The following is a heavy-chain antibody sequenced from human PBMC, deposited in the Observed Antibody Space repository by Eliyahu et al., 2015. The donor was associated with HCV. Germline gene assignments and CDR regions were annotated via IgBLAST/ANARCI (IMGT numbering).Heavy chain of an antibody. D-gene: IGHD3-10*01. J-gene: IGHJ4*02. CDR1: GFNFEDYA. V-gene: IGHV3-9*01. Sequence: EVQIAESGGGSVQPGTSLTLSCTVSGFNFEDYAMHWVRQGPGKGLDWVCGISRGGGTKGCSDSVKGRFTMSRDSAKNTLSLQMNNVRPEDTALYYCVKDRGLFYYGSTTYYYFESWGQGTLVTVPS. CDR2: ISRGGGTK. CDR3: VKDRGLFYYGSTTYYYFES.